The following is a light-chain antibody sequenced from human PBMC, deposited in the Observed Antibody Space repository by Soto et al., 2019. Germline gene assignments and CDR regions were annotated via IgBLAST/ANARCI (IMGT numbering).Light chain of an antibody. J-gene: IGKJ1*01. V-gene: IGKV1-5*03. CDR1: QTISSW. CDR3: QHYNSYSEA. CDR2: KAS. Sequence: DIQMTQAPSTLSGSVGXTVTITWRASQTISSWLAWYQQKPGKAPKLLIYKASTLKSGVPSRFSGSGSGTEFTLTISSLQPDDFATYYCQHYNSYSEAFGQGTKVDIK.